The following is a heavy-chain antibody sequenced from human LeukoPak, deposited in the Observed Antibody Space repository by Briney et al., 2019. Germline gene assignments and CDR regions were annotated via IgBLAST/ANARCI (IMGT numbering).Heavy chain of an antibody. CDR1: GYTFTSYD. CDR3: ARVDGYNAEFDY. V-gene: IGHV1-8*01. D-gene: IGHD5-24*01. Sequence: ASVKVSCKASGYTFTSYDINWVRQATGQGLERMGWMNPNSVNTGYAQKFQGRVTMTRNTSISTAYMELSSLRSEDTAVYYCARVDGYNAEFDYWGQGTLVTVSS. J-gene: IGHJ4*02. CDR2: MNPNSVNT.